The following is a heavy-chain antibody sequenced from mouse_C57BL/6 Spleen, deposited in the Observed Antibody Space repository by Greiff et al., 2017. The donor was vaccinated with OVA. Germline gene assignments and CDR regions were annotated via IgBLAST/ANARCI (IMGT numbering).Heavy chain of an antibody. V-gene: IGHV1-22*01. Sequence: VQLQQSGPELVKPGASVKMSCKASGYTFTDYNMHWVKQSHGKSLEWIGYINPNNGGTSYNQKFKGKATLTVNKSSSTAYMELRSLTSEDSAVYYCARVGYYGSSYGYWYFDVWGTGTTVTVSS. CDR3: ARVGYYGSSYGYWYFDV. J-gene: IGHJ1*03. CDR2: INPNNGGT. CDR1: GYTFTDYN. D-gene: IGHD1-1*01.